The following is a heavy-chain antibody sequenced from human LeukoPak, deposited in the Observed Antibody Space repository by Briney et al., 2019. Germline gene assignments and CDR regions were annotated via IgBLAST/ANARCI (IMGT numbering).Heavy chain of an antibody. V-gene: IGHV1-18*01. Sequence: ASVKVSCKASGYTFTSYGISWVRQAPGQGLEWMGWISAYNGNTNYAQKLQGRVTMTTDTSTSTAYMELRSLGSDDTAVYYCARRGYYYGMDVWGQGTTVTVSS. CDR2: ISAYNGNT. CDR3: ARRGYYYGMDV. J-gene: IGHJ6*02. CDR1: GYTFTSYG. D-gene: IGHD3-10*01.